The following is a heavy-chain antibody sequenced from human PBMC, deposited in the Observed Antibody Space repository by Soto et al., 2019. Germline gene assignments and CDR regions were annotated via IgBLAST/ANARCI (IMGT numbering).Heavy chain of an antibody. V-gene: IGHV1-2*04. CDR3: ARGVVPAAISEYYYYYYMDV. CDR2: INPNSGGT. D-gene: IGHD2-2*01. J-gene: IGHJ6*03. CDR1: GYTFTGYY. Sequence: ASVKVSCKASGYTFTGYYMHWVRQAPGQGLEWMGWINPNSGGTNYAQKFQGWVTMTRDTSISTAYMELRRLRSDDTAVYYCARGVVPAAISEYYYYYYMDVWGKGTTVTVSS.